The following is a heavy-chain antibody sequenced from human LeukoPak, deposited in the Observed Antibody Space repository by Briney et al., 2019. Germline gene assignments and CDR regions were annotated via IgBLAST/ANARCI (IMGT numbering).Heavy chain of an antibody. CDR1: GFTFSNYA. CDR3: AKGLQWELPCDY. Sequence: PGGSLRLSCAVSGFTFSNYAMHWVRQAPGKGLEWVAVVSAAGTNKYYVDSVKGRFTISRDNSKNTLYLQMNSLRAEDTAVYYCAKGLQWELPCDYWGQGTLVTVSS. V-gene: IGHV3-30*04. J-gene: IGHJ4*02. D-gene: IGHD1-26*01. CDR2: VSAAGTNK.